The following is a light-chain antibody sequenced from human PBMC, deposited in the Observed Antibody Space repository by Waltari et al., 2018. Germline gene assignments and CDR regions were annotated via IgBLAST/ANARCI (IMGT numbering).Light chain of an antibody. J-gene: IGKJ1*01. CDR1: QHILYSSNNKNY. V-gene: IGKV4-1*01. Sequence: DIVMTQSPDSLAVSLGERATINCKSSQHILYSSNNKNYLAWYQLKPGQAPKLLFYWASTRDAGVPDRCSGSGSGTEFTLTINGLQAEDVAVYYCQQHYSTPRTFCQGTKVEIK. CDR2: WAS. CDR3: QQHYSTPRT.